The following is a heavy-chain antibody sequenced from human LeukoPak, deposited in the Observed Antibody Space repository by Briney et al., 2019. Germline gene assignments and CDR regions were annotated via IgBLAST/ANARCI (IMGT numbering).Heavy chain of an antibody. CDR3: ARWTGVIDS. J-gene: IGHJ4*02. CDR1: GFTFENYW. V-gene: IGHV3-7*01. CDR2: IKQDGSLE. Sequence: SGGSLRLSCVASGFTFENYWMRWVRQAPGKGPEWVANIKQDGSLEHYMDSVKGRFTISRDNAKNSLILQMDSLRAEDTAVYYCARWTGVIDSWGQGTLVTVSS. D-gene: IGHD2-21*01.